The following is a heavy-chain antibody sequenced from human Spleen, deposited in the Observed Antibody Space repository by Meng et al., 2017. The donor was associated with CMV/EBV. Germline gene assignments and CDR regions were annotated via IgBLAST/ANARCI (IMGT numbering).Heavy chain of an antibody. CDR1: GFTFSSYE. D-gene: IGHD3-3*01. CDR3: ARAAYFDFWSGYSGDMKVGLDC. CDR2: ISISGSII. V-gene: IGHV3-48*03. J-gene: IGHJ4*02. Sequence: GESLKISCAASGFTFSSYEMNWVRQAPGKGLEWVSYISISGSIIYYADSVKGRFTISRDNAKNSLYLLMNSLRAEDTAVYYCARAAYFDFWSGYSGDMKVGLDCWGQGTLVIVSS.